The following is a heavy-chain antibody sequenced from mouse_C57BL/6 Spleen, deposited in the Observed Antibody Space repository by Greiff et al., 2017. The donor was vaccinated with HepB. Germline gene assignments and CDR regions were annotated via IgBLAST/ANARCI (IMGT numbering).Heavy chain of an antibody. D-gene: IGHD6-1*01. CDR2: IDPETGGT. V-gene: IGHV1-15*01. CDR3: TRSLRGAMDY. Sequence: VKLQESGAELVRPGASVTLSCKASGYTFTDYEMHWVKQTPVHGLEWIGAIDPETGGTAYNQKFKGKAILTADKSSSTAYMELRSLTSEDSAVYYCTRSLRGAMDYWGQGTSVTVSS. CDR1: GYTFTDYE. J-gene: IGHJ4*01.